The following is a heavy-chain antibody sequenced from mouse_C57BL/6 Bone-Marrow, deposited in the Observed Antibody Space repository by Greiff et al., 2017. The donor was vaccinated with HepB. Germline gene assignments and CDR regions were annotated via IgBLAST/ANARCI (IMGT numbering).Heavy chain of an antibody. J-gene: IGHJ1*03. CDR2: ISGGGGNT. Sequence: DVKLVESGGGLVKPGGSLKLSCAASGFTFSSYTMSWVRQTPEKRLEWVATISGGGGNTYYPDSVKGRFTISRDNAKNTLYLQMSSLRSEDTALYYCARDYYGSSPYWYFDVWGTGTTVTVSS. V-gene: IGHV5-9*01. CDR3: ARDYYGSSPYWYFDV. CDR1: GFTFSSYT. D-gene: IGHD1-1*01.